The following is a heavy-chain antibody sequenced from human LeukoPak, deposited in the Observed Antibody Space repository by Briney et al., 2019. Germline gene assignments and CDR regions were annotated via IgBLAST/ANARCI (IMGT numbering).Heavy chain of an antibody. D-gene: IGHD3-22*01. CDR3: ARDLKYYDSSGFDY. J-gene: IGHJ4*02. CDR1: GFTFSSYS. Sequence: PGGSLRLSCATSGFTFSSYSMNWVRQAPGKGLEWVSCISSSSSHIYYTDSVKGRFTISRDNAKNSLTLQMNSLRAKDTAVYYCARDLKYYDSSGFDYWGQGTLVTVSS. CDR2: ISSSSSHI. V-gene: IGHV3-21*01.